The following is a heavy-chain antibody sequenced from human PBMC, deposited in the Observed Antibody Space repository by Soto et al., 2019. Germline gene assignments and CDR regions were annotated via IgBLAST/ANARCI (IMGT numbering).Heavy chain of an antibody. Sequence: SVKVSFKASGFTFTSSAVQWVRQARGQRLEWIGWIVVGSGNTNYAQKFQERVTITRDMSTSTAYMELSSLRSEETAVYYCAAVSSSNRANRWGQGTLVTVSS. CDR1: GFTFTSSA. CDR3: AAVSSSNRANR. J-gene: IGHJ4*02. D-gene: IGHD6-6*01. V-gene: IGHV1-58*01. CDR2: IVVGSGNT.